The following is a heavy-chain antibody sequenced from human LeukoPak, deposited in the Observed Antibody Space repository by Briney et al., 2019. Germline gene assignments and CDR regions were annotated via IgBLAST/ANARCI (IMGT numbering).Heavy chain of an antibody. D-gene: IGHD1-1*01. CDR2: ISYDGSNK. CDR1: GFTFSSYA. V-gene: IGHV3-30*04. CDR3: ARDRGNEYYFDY. Sequence: GGSLRLSCAASGFTFSSYAMHWVRQAPGKGLEWVAVISYDGSNKYYADSVKGRFTISRDNSKNTLYLQMNSLRAEDTAVYYCARDRGNEYYFDYWGQGTLVTVSS. J-gene: IGHJ4*02.